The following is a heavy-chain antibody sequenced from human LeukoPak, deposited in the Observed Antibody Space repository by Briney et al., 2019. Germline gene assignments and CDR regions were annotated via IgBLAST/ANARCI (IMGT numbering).Heavy chain of an antibody. Sequence: ASVKVSCKASGYTFTSYAIHWVRQAPGQRLEWMGWINAGNGNTKYSQKFQGRVTITRDTSASTAYMELSSLTYEDTAVYYCARDRFSYGSGSYLRWLDPWGQGTLVTVSS. CDR1: GYTFTSYA. D-gene: IGHD3-10*01. CDR2: INAGNGNT. CDR3: ARDRFSYGSGSYLRWLDP. J-gene: IGHJ5*02. V-gene: IGHV1-3*01.